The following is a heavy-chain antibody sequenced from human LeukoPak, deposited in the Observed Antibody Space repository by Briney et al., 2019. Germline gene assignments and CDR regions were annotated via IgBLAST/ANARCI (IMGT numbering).Heavy chain of an antibody. J-gene: IGHJ4*02. CDR1: GYTFTVYY. CDR2: INPNSGGT. Sequence: ASVKVSCKASGYTFTVYYMHWVRQAPGPGLEWMGRINPNSGGTNYAQKFQGRVTMTGDTSISTAYMELSRLRSDDTAVYYCARVKGYSSSWAFRYWGQGTLVTVSS. CDR3: ARVKGYSSSWAFRY. V-gene: IGHV1-2*06. D-gene: IGHD6-13*01.